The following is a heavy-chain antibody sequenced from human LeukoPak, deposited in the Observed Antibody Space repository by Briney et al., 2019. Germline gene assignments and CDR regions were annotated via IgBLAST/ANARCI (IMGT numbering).Heavy chain of an antibody. J-gene: IGHJ6*03. V-gene: IGHV1-69*05. Sequence: GAAVTVSFTASGGTFTSYAISWVRQAPGQGLEWMGGVITIFGAAHYPHKVQGRVTITTDESTRTAYMELSSLRSEDTAVYYWASWAASSLDYYYYMDVWGNGTTVTVSS. CDR2: VITIFGAA. CDR3: ASWAASSLDYYYYMDV. D-gene: IGHD6-6*01. CDR1: GGTFTSYA.